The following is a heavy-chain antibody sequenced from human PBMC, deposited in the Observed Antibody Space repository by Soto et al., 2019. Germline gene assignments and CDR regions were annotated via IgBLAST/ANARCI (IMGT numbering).Heavy chain of an antibody. J-gene: IGHJ3*02. CDR3: ARVVGSGQTWDDAFDI. CDR1: GFTFSSYS. V-gene: IGHV3-21*01. D-gene: IGHD1-26*01. CDR2: ISSSSSYI. Sequence: GGSLRLSCAASGFTFSSYSMNWVRQAPGKGLEWVSSISSSSSYIYYADSVKGRFTISRDNAKNSLYLQMNSLRAEDTAVYYCARVVGSGQTWDDAFDIWGQGTMVTVSS.